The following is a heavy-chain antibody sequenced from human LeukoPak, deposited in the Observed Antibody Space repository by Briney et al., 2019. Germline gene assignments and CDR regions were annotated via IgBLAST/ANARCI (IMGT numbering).Heavy chain of an antibody. CDR2: IKSDGIYT. Sequence: GGSLRLSCAASGFTFSSDWMHWVRHAPGTGLVWVSRIKSDGIYTSYADSVRGRFTISRDDAKSSLYLQMNSLRAEDTAVYYCARGSGNSLDYWGQGTLVTVSS. D-gene: IGHD4-23*01. V-gene: IGHV3-74*01. J-gene: IGHJ4*02. CDR1: GFTFSSDW. CDR3: ARGSGNSLDY.